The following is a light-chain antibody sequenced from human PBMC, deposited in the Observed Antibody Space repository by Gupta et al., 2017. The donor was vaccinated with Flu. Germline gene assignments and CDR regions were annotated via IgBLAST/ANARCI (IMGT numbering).Light chain of an antibody. CDR2: KDT. CDR1: ALSNHY. V-gene: IGLV3-25*02. CDR3: QSSDSTDLYI. J-gene: IGLJ2*01. Sequence: SYELTQPPSVSVSPGQTARIACSGNALSNHYAYWYQRKPGQAPVMVMYKDTERPSGIPGRFSGSNSGTTVTLTISGVQAEDEADYYCQSSDSTDLYIFGGGTKLTVL.